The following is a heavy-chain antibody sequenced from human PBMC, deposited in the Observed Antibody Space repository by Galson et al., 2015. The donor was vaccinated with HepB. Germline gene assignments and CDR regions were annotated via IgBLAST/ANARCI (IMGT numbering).Heavy chain of an antibody. D-gene: IGHD3-10*01. Sequence: SLRLSCAASGFTFSDYYMSWIRQAPGKGLEWVSYISSSSSYTNYADSVKGRFTISRDNAKNSLYLQMNSLRAEDTAVCYCARDQEDGSGPNDYWGQGTLVTVSS. J-gene: IGHJ4*02. CDR3: ARDQEDGSGPNDY. CDR2: ISSSSSYT. CDR1: GFTFSDYY. V-gene: IGHV3-11*06.